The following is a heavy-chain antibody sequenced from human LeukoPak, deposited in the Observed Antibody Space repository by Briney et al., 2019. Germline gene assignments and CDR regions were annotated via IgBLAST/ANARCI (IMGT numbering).Heavy chain of an antibody. CDR2: INPSGGST. CDR1: GYTFTSYY. D-gene: IGHD5-12*01. CDR3: ARDQFESGYLRNFDY. Sequence: ASVKVSCKASGYTFTSYYMHWVRQAPGQGLEWMGIINPSGGSTSYAQKFQGRVTMTRDTSTSTVYMELSSLRSEDTAVYYCARDQFESGYLRNFDYWGQGTLVTVSS. V-gene: IGHV1-46*01. J-gene: IGHJ4*02.